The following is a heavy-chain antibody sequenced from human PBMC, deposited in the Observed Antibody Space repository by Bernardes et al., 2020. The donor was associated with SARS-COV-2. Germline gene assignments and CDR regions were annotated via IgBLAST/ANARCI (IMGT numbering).Heavy chain of an antibody. V-gene: IGHV4-34*01. CDR2: ISHSGST. CDR1: GGYFSGYY. CDR3: ARGYCSSTACSSLNWFDP. D-gene: IGHD2-2*01. Sequence: SETLSLTCTVYGGYFSGYYWTWIRQPPGKGLAWIGAISHSGSTKYNPSLKSRVTISVDTSKNQFSLRLSSVTAADTAVYYCARGYCSSTACSSLNWFDPWGQGTLVTVSS. J-gene: IGHJ5*02.